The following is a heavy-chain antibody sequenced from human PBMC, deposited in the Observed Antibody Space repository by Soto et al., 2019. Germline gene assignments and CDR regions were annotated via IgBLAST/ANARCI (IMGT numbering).Heavy chain of an antibody. D-gene: IGHD6-25*01. CDR3: ATEDRRQRRWTP. Sequence: EVQLVQSGAEMKKPGASVKISCKVSGYTFTDYFIHWVRQAPGKGLQWMGLVDPEDGETVYAPNFQGRLTITADTSTSTAYMDLNSLISDDTAIYYCATEDRRQRRWTPWGQGTLVTVSS. V-gene: IGHV1-69-2*01. J-gene: IGHJ5*02. CDR2: VDPEDGET. CDR1: GYTFTDYF.